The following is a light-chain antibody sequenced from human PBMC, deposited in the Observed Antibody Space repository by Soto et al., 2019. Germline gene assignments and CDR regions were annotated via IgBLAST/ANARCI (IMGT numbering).Light chain of an antibody. J-gene: IGKJ4*01. V-gene: IGKV3-15*01. Sequence: EIVMTQSPATLSVSPGERVTLSCRASQSAISNLAWYQQKPCQTPRLLIYDASTRATDIPARFSGSGSGTDFTLTISSLLSEDFAVYYCHQYYKWPLTFGGGTKVEIQ. CDR2: DAS. CDR3: HQYYKWPLT. CDR1: QSAISN.